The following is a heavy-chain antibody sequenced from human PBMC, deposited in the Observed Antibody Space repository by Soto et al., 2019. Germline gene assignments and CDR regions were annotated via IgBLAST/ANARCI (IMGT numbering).Heavy chain of an antibody. CDR1: GGSISSSSYF. Sequence: QLQLQESGPGLVKPSETLSLTCTVSGGSISSSSYFWGWIRQPPGEGLEWIGSIYYSGSTYYNPSLKSRGTVSIDTSKNQFSLKLSSVTAADTAVYYCARHPSDFWFDPWGQGTLVTGSS. J-gene: IGHJ5*02. CDR2: IYYSGST. D-gene: IGHD2-21*02. CDR3: ARHPSDFWFDP. V-gene: IGHV4-39*01.